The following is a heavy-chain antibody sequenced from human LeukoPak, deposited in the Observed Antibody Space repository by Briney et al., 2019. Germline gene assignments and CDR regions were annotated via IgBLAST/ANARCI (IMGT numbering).Heavy chain of an antibody. CDR2: IYSTGST. J-gene: IGHJ4*02. CDR3: ARQIASAGTAGFDF. D-gene: IGHD6-13*01. V-gene: IGHV4-4*07. CDR1: GGSISSYY. Sequence: MASETLSLTCTVSGGSISSYYWSWIRQPAGKGLEWIGRIYSTGSTNYNPSLKNRVTMSVDTSKNQFSLRLRSVTAADTAVYYCARQIASAGTAGFDFWGQGALVTVSS.